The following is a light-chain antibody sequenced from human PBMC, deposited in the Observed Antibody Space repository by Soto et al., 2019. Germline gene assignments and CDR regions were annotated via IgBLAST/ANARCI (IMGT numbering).Light chain of an antibody. Sequence: QSVLTQPASVSGSPGQSITISCTGTSSDVGSYNLVSWYQHHPGKAPELMIYEVSKRPSGVSNRFSGSKSGNTASLTISGLQAEDEADYYCCSYAGGSTDVFGTGTKLTVL. CDR1: SSDVGSYNL. CDR3: CSYAGGSTDV. J-gene: IGLJ1*01. CDR2: EVS. V-gene: IGLV2-23*02.